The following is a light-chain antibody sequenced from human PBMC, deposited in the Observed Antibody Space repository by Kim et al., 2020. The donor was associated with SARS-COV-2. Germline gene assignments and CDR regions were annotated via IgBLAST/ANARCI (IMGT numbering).Light chain of an antibody. CDR3: QQFRT. CDR2: DAS. Sequence: GDRVTITCRASQSISSWLAWYQQKPGKAPKFLIYDASSLESGVPSRFSGSGSGTEFTLTISSLQPDDFATYYCQQFRTFGQGTKVDIK. CDR1: QSISSW. J-gene: IGKJ1*01. V-gene: IGKV1-5*01.